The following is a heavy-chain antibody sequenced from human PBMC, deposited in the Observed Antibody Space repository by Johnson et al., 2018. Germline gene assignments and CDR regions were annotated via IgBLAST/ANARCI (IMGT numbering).Heavy chain of an antibody. J-gene: IGHJ3*02. D-gene: IGHD3-22*01. CDR3: AKWSAYYFDTSAAFAI. CDR2: ISGYSTNT. V-gene: IGHV3-23*01. CDR1: GFTFNTYA. Sequence: EVQLLESGGGSVQPGGSLRLSCAASGFTFNTYAMAWVRQAPGKGLEWVSGISGYSTNTFHADSVKGRFTISRDDSKNTLYLQMNSRRGGDTAVYYCAKWSAYYFDTSAAFAIWGHGTLVTVSS.